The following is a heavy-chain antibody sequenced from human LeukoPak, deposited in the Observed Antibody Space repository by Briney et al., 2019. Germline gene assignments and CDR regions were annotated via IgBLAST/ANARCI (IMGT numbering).Heavy chain of an antibody. V-gene: IGHV3-7*03. Sequence: GGSLRLSCAASGFTFSSYWMSWVRQAPGKGLEWVANIKQDGSEKYYVDSVKGRFTISRDNAKNSLYLQTNSLRAEDTAVYYCARVLGEYGDYYDYWGQGTLVTVSS. CDR3: ARVLGEYGDYYDY. D-gene: IGHD3-16*01. CDR2: IKQDGSEK. CDR1: GFTFSSYW. J-gene: IGHJ4*02.